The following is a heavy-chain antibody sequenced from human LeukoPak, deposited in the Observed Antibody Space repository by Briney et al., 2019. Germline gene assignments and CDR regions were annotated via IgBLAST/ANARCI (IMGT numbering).Heavy chain of an antibody. D-gene: IGHD3-10*01. V-gene: IGHV1-18*04. CDR1: GYTFSRYY. CDR3: AREGYGSGSYSRWFDP. Sequence: ASVKVSCKASGYTFSRYYIHWVRQAPGQGLEWMGWISAYNGNTNYAQKLQGRVTMTTDTSTSTSYMELSSLRSEDTAVYYCAREGYGSGSYSRWFDPWGQGTLVTVSS. CDR2: ISAYNGNT. J-gene: IGHJ5*02.